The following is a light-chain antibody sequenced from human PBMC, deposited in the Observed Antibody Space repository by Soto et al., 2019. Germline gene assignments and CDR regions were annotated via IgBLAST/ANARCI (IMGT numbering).Light chain of an antibody. V-gene: IGKV1-16*01. Sequence: DIQMTQSPSSLSASIGDRVTITCRASQDISNYLAWFQQKPGKAPQSLIYAASSLESGVPSRFSGSASGTDFTLTISSLQPEDVATYYCQEYIITPFTFGQGTKLEIE. J-gene: IGKJ2*01. CDR3: QEYIITPFT. CDR2: AAS. CDR1: QDISNY.